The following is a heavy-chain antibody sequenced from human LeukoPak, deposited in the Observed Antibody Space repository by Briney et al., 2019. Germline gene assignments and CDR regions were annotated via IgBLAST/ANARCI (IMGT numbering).Heavy chain of an antibody. CDR2: IYSSGST. D-gene: IGHD3-10*01. V-gene: IGHV4-59*01. J-gene: IGHJ6*02. Sequence: SETLSLTCTVSGGSISNYYWSWIRQPPGKGLEWIGYIYSSGSTKYNPSLKSRVTISVDTSKNQFSLKLSSVTAADTAVYYCARDRPYGSGSSFFLGVDVWGQGTTVTVSS. CDR1: GGSISNYY. CDR3: ARDRPYGSGSSFFLGVDV.